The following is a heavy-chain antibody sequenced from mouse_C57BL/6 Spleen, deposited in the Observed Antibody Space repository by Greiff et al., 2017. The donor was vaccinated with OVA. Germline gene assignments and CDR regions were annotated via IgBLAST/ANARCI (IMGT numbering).Heavy chain of an antibody. J-gene: IGHJ2*01. CDR2: IDPSDSYT. D-gene: IGHD4-1*01. Sequence: QVQLQQPGAELVMPGASVKLSCKASGYTFTSYWMHWVKQRPGQGLEWIGEIDPSDSYTNYNQKLKGKSTLPVDNSSSTAYMQLSSLTSEDSAVYYCARYWDGIDYWGQGTTLTVSS. CDR1: GYTFTSYW. V-gene: IGHV1-69*01. CDR3: ARYWDGIDY.